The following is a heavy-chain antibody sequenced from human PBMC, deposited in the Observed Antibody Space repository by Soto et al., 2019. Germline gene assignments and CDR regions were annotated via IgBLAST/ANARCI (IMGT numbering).Heavy chain of an antibody. J-gene: IGHJ3*02. V-gene: IGHV1-8*01. CDR1: GYTFTSYD. CDR2: MNPNSGNT. D-gene: IGHD3-22*01. CDR3: ARGFYYDDSSGYYLVRAFDI. Sequence: GASVKVSCKASGYTFTSYDTNWVRQATGQGLEWMGWMNPNSGNTGYAQKFQGRVTMTRNTSISTAYMELSSLRSEDTAVYYCARGFYYDDSSGYYLVRAFDIWGQGTMVTVSS.